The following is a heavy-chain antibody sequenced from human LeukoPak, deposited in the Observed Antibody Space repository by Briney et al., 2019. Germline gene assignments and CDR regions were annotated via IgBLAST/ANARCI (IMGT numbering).Heavy chain of an antibody. Sequence: SETLSLTCAVYGGSFSGYYWSWIRQPAGKGLEWIGRIYTSGSTNYNPSLKSRVTMSVDTSKNQFSLKLSSVTAADTAVYYCARGPYGSGSYYYYGMDVWGQGTTVTVSS. CDR1: GGSFSGYY. CDR3: ARGPYGSGSYYYYGMDV. J-gene: IGHJ6*02. V-gene: IGHV4-59*10. D-gene: IGHD3-10*01. CDR2: IYTSGST.